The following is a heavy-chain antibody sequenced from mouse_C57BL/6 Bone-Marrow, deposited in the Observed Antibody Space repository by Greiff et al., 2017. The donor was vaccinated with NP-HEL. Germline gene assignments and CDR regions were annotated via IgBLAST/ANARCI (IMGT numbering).Heavy chain of an antibody. CDR2: IHPNSGST. D-gene: IGHD1-1*01. CDR3: ARGEVLRSWFAY. CDR1: GYTFTSYW. Sequence: QVQLQQPGAELVKPGASVKLSCKASGYTFTSYWMHWVKQRPGQGLEWIGMIHPNSGSTNYNEKFKRKATLTVDKSSSTAYMQLSSRTSEDSAVYYCARGEVLRSWFAYWGQGTLVTVSA. J-gene: IGHJ3*01. V-gene: IGHV1-64*01.